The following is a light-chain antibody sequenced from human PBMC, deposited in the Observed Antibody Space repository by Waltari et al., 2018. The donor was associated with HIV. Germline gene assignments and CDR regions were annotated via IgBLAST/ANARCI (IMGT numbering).Light chain of an antibody. Sequence: DIVLTQSPDSMAVSLGERATINWKSSQSVLYSSNNKNYLAWYQQKPGQPPKLLIFWASTRESGVPDRFSGSGSGTDFTLTISSLQAEDVAVYYCQQYYGSPYTFGQGTKLE. V-gene: IGKV4-1*01. J-gene: IGKJ2*01. CDR2: WAS. CDR1: QSVLYSSNNKNY. CDR3: QQYYGSPYT.